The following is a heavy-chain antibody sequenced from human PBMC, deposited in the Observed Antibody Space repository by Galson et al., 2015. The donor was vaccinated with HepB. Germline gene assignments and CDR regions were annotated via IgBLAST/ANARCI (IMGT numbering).Heavy chain of an antibody. CDR3: ASGRLYYYYYGMDV. CDR1: GYTFTDYY. V-gene: IGHV1-2*06. Sequence: SVKVSCKASGYTFTDYYMHWVRQAPGQGLEWMGRINPNTGGTNYAQKFQGRVTMTRDTSISTAYMELSRLRSDDTAVYYCASGRLYYYYYGMDVWGQGTTVTVSS. D-gene: IGHD2-2*02. J-gene: IGHJ6*02. CDR2: INPNTGGT.